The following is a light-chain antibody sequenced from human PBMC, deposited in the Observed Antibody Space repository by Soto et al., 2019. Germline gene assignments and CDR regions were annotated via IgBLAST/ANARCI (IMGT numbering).Light chain of an antibody. Sequence: AIQMTQSPSSLSASVGARVTVSCRASQGIRKDLGWYQHKPGQAPKLLIYAASILQSGVPSRFSGSGSGTDFTLTINNLQPDYYSTYYYLHDYSYPRTFGQGTKVDIK. CDR3: LHDYSYPRT. CDR1: QGIRKD. CDR2: AAS. V-gene: IGKV1-6*01. J-gene: IGKJ1*01.